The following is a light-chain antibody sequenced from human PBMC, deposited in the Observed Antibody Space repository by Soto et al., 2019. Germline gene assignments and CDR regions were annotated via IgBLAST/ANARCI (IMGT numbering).Light chain of an antibody. J-gene: IGKJ5*01. Sequence: DIVITQSPATLSVSPGEGATLSCRASQSVSGNLAWYQQKPGQAPRLLIYGASTRATGIPARFSGSGSGTEFTLTISSLQSEDFAVYYCQQYNNWPSITLGQGTRLEIK. CDR3: QQYNNWPSIT. CDR1: QSVSGN. CDR2: GAS. V-gene: IGKV3D-15*01.